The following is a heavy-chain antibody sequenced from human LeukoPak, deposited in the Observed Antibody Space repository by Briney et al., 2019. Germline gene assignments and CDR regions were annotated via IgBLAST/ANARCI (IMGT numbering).Heavy chain of an antibody. V-gene: IGHV4-59*08. D-gene: IGHD3-22*01. Sequence: SETLSLTCTVSGGSISSYYWNWIRQPPGKGLEWIGYIYYSGSTNYNPSLKSRVTISVDTSKNQFSLKLSSVTAADTAVYYCARHVDYYDSSGYHNWFDHWGQGTLVTVSS. CDR1: GGSISSYY. CDR3: ARHVDYYDSSGYHNWFDH. CDR2: IYYSGST. J-gene: IGHJ5*02.